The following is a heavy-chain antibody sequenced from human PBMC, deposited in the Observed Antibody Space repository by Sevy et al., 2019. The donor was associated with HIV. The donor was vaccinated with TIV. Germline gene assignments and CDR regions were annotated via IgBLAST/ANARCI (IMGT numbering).Heavy chain of an antibody. CDR2: ISYTSTTI. CDR3: ASSDATSRFGYYYFAMDF. D-gene: IGHD3-22*01. V-gene: IGHV3-48*02. CDR1: GFTFNTYK. J-gene: IGHJ6*02. Sequence: GGSLRLSCAVSGFTFNTYKMNWVRQAPGKGLEWVSYISYTSTTIYYADSVRGRFTISMDNAKNTLYLQMNSMRDEDTAVYYCASSDATSRFGYYYFAMDFWGQGTSVTVSS.